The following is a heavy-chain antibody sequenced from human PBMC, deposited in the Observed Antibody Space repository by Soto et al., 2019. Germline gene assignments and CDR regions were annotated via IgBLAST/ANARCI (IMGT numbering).Heavy chain of an antibody. V-gene: IGHV3-30*18. CDR2: ISYDGSNK. CDR3: AKFGGEYYDSSGYGSN. CDR1: GFTFSSYG. D-gene: IGHD3-22*01. Sequence: QVQLVESGGGVVQPGRSLRLSCAASGFTFSSYGMHWVRQAPGKGLEWVAVISYDGSNKYYADSVKGRFTISRDNSKNTLYLQMNSLRAEVTAVYYCAKFGGEYYDSSGYGSNWGQGTLVTVSS. J-gene: IGHJ4*02.